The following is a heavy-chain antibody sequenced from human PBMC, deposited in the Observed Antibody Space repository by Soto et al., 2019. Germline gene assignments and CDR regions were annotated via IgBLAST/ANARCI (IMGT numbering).Heavy chain of an antibody. D-gene: IGHD3-10*01. J-gene: IGHJ4*02. CDR1: GGSFSGYY. Sequence: SETLSLTCAVYGGSFSGYYWSWIRQPPGKGLEWIGEINHSGSTNYNPSLKSRVTISVDTSKNQFSLKLSSVTAADTAVYYCARARDSMVRGVFDYWGQGTLVTVSS. CDR3: ARARDSMVRGVFDY. CDR2: INHSGST. V-gene: IGHV4-34*01.